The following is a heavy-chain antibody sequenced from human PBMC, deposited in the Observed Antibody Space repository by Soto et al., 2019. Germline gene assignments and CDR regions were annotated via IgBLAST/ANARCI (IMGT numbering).Heavy chain of an antibody. V-gene: IGHV6-1*01. CDR2: TYYRSKWYN. CDR1: GDSVSSNSAA. D-gene: IGHD5-12*01. J-gene: IGHJ6*02. CDR3: ARVLIRAYSGYDYASYYYYGMGV. Sequence: SQTLSLTCAISGDSVSSNSAAWNWIRQSPSRGLEWLGRTYYRSKWYNDYAVSVKSRITINPDTSKNQFSLQLNSVTPEDTAVYYCARVLIRAYSGYDYASYYYYGMGVWGQGTTVTVSS.